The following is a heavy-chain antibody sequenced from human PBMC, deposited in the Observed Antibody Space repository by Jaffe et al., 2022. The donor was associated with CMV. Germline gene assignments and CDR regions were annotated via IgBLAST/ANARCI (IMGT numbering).Heavy chain of an antibody. D-gene: IGHD1-7*01. V-gene: IGHV3-23*01. CDR1: GFIFSNYA. Sequence: EVQLLESGGGLVQPGGSLRLSCAASGFIFSNYAMSWVRQAPGRGLEWVSAISESAGSTHYADSVKGRFTISRDNSKNTLYLQMNSLRAEDTAVYYCAKDRRGNWNYVGAFDIWGQGTMVTVSS. CDR3: AKDRRGNWNYVGAFDI. CDR2: ISESAGST. J-gene: IGHJ3*02.